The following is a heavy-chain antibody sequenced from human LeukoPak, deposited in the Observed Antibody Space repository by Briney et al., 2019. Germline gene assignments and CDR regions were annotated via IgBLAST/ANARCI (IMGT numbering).Heavy chain of an antibody. CDR2: IYTSGST. CDR1: GGSISSYY. J-gene: IGHJ5*02. CDR3: ARGLSTTGRFDP. V-gene: IGHV4-4*07. D-gene: IGHD1-7*01. Sequence: NSSETLSLTCTVSGGSISSYYWSWIRQPAGKGLEWIGRIYTSGSTNYNPSLKSRVTMSVDTSKNQFSLKLSSVTAADTAVYYCARGLSTTGRFDPWGPGTLVTVSS.